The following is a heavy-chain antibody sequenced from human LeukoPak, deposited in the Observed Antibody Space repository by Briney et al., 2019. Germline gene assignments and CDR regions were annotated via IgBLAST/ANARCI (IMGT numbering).Heavy chain of an antibody. Sequence: SETLSLTCTVSGGSIGSYYWSWIRQPAGKGLEWIGRIYTSGSTNYNPSLKSRVTMSVDTSKNQFSLKLSSVTAADTAVYYCARVTMWLVPASNDHYYYYMDVWGKGTTVTVSS. J-gene: IGHJ6*03. V-gene: IGHV4-4*07. CDR3: ARVTMWLVPASNDHYYYYMDV. D-gene: IGHD6-19*01. CDR2: IYTSGST. CDR1: GGSIGSYY.